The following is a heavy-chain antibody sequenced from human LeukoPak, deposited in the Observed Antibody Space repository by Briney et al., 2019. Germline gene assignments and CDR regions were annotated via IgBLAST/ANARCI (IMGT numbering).Heavy chain of an antibody. CDR2: MNPNSGNT. J-gene: IGHJ3*02. D-gene: IGHD3-9*01. V-gene: IGHV1-8*01. CDR1: GYTSTSYD. CDR3: ARARTTNTYYDILTGYYNVPAFDI. Sequence: GASVKVSCKASGYTSTSYDINWVRQATGQGLEWMGWMNPNSGNTGYAQKFQGRVTMTRNTSISTAYMELSSLRSEDTAVYYCARARTTNTYYDILTGYYNVPAFDIWGQGTMVTVSS.